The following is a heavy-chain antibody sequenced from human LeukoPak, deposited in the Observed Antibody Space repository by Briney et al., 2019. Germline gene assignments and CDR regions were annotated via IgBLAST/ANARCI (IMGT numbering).Heavy chain of an antibody. J-gene: IGHJ3*02. CDR2: INPNSGGT. V-gene: IGHV1-2*02. CDR3: EGIDETIWFGDRDKDAFDI. CDR1: GYTFTGYY. Sequence: ASVKVSCKASGYTFTGYYMHWVRQAPGQGLEWMGWINPNSGGTNYAQKFQGRVTMTRDTSISTAYMELSSLRSEDTAVYYCEGIDETIWFGDRDKDAFDIWGQGTMVTVSS. D-gene: IGHD3-10*01.